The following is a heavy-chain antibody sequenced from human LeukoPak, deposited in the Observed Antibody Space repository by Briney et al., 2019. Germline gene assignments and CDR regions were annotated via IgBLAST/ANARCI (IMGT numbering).Heavy chain of an antibody. D-gene: IGHD6-13*01. J-gene: IGHJ4*02. Sequence: ASVKVSCKASGYTFTGHYVHWVRQPPGQGLEWMGWINGNTGDTNYGQRFQGRVTMIRETSISTMYMELSRLRSDDTAVYYCAREYSSSLFDYWGQGTLVTVSS. CDR1: GYTFTGHY. V-gene: IGHV1-2*02. CDR3: AREYSSSLFDY. CDR2: INGNTGDT.